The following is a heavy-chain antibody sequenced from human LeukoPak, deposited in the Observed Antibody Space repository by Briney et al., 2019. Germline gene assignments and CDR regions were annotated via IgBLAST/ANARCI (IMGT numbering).Heavy chain of an antibody. Sequence: SETLSLTCTVSGGSISSSSYYWGWIRQPPGKGLEWIGSIYYSGSPYYNPSLKSRVTISVDTSKNQFSLKLSSVTASDTAVYYCARQGWFGELLSPLDYWGQGTLVTVSS. CDR3: ARQGWFGELLSPLDY. J-gene: IGHJ4*02. CDR1: GGSISSSSYY. CDR2: IYYSGSP. D-gene: IGHD3-10*01. V-gene: IGHV4-39*01.